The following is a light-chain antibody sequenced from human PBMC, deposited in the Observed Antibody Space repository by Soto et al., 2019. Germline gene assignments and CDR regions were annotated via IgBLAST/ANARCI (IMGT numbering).Light chain of an antibody. V-gene: IGKV1-5*01. CDR1: QSISSW. Sequence: DIQMTLSPSTLSASVGDRVNITCRASQSISSWLAWYQQKPGKAPKLLIYDASSLESGVPSRFSGSGSGTEFTLTISSLQPDDFATYYCQQYNSYWWTFGQGT. CDR3: QQYNSYWWT. CDR2: DAS. J-gene: IGKJ1*01.